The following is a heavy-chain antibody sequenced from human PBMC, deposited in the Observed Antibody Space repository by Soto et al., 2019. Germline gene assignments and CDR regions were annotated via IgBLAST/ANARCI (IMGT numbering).Heavy chain of an antibody. CDR1: GFTFSSYS. V-gene: IGHV3-21*01. J-gene: IGHJ6*02. Sequence: EVQLVESGGGLVKPGGSLRLSCAASGFTFSSYSMNWVRQAPGKGLEWVSSISSSSSYIYYADSVKGRFTISRDNAKNSRYLQMNSLRAEDTAVYYCARDWGYSSSWPTHGMDVWGQGTMVTVSS. D-gene: IGHD6-13*01. CDR2: ISSSSSYI. CDR3: ARDWGYSSSWPTHGMDV.